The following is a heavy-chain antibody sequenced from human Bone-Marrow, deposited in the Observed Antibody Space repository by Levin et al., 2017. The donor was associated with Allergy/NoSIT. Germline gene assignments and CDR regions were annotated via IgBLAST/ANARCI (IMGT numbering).Heavy chain of an antibody. V-gene: IGHV4-39*07. CDR3: AREVAYDGPSDYSGMDV. Sequence: SETLSLTCTVSGGSISSSSYYWGWIRQPPGKGLEWIGTIYYSGSTYYNPSHKSRVTISIDMSKNQFSLKLSSVTAADTAVYYCAREVAYDGPSDYSGMDVWGQGTTVTVSS. CDR1: GGSISSSSYY. D-gene: IGHD5-12*01. CDR2: IYYSGST. J-gene: IGHJ6*02.